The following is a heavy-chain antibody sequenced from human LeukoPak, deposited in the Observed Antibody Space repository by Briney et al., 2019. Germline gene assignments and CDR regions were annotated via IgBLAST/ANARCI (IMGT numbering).Heavy chain of an antibody. V-gene: IGHV4-34*01. CDR2: INHSGST. CDR3: ARVKDCSSISCYSRYYYMDV. CDR1: GGSFSGYY. J-gene: IGHJ6*03. Sequence: PSETLSLTCAVYGGSFSGYYWSWIRQPPGKGLEWIGEINHSGSTNYNPSLKSRGTISVDTSKNQFSLNLSSVTAADTAVYYCARVKDCSSISCYSRYYYMDVWGKGTTVTVSS. D-gene: IGHD2-2*02.